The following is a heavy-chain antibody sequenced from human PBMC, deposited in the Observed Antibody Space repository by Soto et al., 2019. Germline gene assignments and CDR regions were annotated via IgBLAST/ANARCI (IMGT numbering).Heavy chain of an antibody. CDR3: ATAYSSGWSFDN. CDR2: INGGNGDT. V-gene: IGHV1-3*01. D-gene: IGHD6-13*01. J-gene: IGHJ4*02. CDR1: GYTFTSYA. Sequence: QVQLVQSGAEVKKPGASVKVSCKASGYTFTSYAIHWVRQAPGQRLEWMGWINGGNGDTKYSEEFQGRVTITRDTSESTAYMELSTLSPEDTAVYYCATAYSSGWSFDNWGQGTLVTVSS.